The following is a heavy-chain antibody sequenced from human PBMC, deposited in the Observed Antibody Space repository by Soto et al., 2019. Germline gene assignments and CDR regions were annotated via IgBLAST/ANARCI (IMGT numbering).Heavy chain of an antibody. J-gene: IGHJ4*02. CDR2: ITVSGSQI. D-gene: IGHD2-21*01. V-gene: IGHV3-23*01. CDR1: GFPLSTFA. Sequence: GGSLRLSCAVSGFPLSTFAMTLVRQAPGKGLECVSCITVSGSQIHYADSVKGRFTISKDNSKNTLYLQMDSLRADDTAVYFCAKDAVYKDGLWLMDQWGQGTWVTVSS. CDR3: AKDAVYKDGLWLMDQ.